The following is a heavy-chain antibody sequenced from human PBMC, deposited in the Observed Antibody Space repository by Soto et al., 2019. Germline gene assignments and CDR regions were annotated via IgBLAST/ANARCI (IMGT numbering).Heavy chain of an antibody. J-gene: IGHJ3*02. CDR1: GFTFGPYE. CDR3: ARGEGDAFDI. CDR2: ISSGGATI. D-gene: IGHD3-16*01. V-gene: IGHV3-48*03. Sequence: EVQLVESGGGLVQPGGSLRLSCGASGFTFGPYELNWVRQTPGQGLEWISYISSGGATISYADSVKGRFTISRDNARNSLFLQMNSLRAGDTAVYSCARGEGDAFDIWGPGTVVTVSS.